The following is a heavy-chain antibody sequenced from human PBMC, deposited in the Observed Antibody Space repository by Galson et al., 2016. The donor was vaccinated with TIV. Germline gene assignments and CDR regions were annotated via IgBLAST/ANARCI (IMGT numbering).Heavy chain of an antibody. CDR1: GYTFTRYG. D-gene: IGHD6-13*01. Sequence: SVKVSCKASGYTFTRYGISWVRQAPGQGPEWMGWISIYNGKTNYAQKFQGRVTITTDTSTSTAYMELRSLRSDDTAVYYCARGKSSSWFFEYLQHWGQGTLVTVSS. J-gene: IGHJ1*01. CDR2: ISIYNGKT. CDR3: ARGKSSSWFFEYLQH. V-gene: IGHV1-18*01.